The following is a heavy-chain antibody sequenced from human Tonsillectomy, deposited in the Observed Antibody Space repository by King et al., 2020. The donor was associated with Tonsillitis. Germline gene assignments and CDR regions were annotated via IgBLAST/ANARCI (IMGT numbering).Heavy chain of an antibody. D-gene: IGHD7-27*01. CDR2: IRSKANSYAT. V-gene: IGHV3-73*01. Sequence: VQLVESGGGLVQPGGSLKLSCAASGFTFSGSAMHWVRQASGKGLEWVGRIRSKANSYATAYAASVKGRFTISRDDSKNTAYLQMNSPKTEDTAVYYCTRSETGVFDYWGQGTLVTVSS. CDR1: GFTFSGSA. CDR3: TRSETGVFDY. J-gene: IGHJ4*02.